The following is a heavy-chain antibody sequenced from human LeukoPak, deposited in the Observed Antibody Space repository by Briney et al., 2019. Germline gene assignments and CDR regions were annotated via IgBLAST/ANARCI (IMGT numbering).Heavy chain of an antibody. J-gene: IGHJ3*01. V-gene: IGHV1-2*02. CDR2: INPNSGGT. CDR3: AREDVELRALDF. CDR1: GYTFTGYY. Sequence: VASVKVSCKASGYTFTGYYMHWVRQAPGQGLEWVGWINPNSGGTNYAQKFQGRVTMTRDTSISTAYMELSRLRSDDTAAEYCAREDVELRALDFWGQGTMVTVSS. D-gene: IGHD4-23*01.